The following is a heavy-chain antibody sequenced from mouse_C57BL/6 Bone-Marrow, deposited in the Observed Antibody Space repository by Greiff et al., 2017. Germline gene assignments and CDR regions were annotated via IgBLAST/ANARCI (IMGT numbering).Heavy chain of an antibody. Sequence: QVQLQQPGAELVRPGTSVKLSCKAPGYTFTSYWMHWVKQRPGQGLEWTGVIDPSDSYPNFNQKFKGKATLTVDPSSSTAYMQLSSLTSEDSAVYYCARSNDYDGAWFAYWGQGTLVTVSA. J-gene: IGHJ3*01. CDR1: GYTFTSYW. D-gene: IGHD2-4*01. V-gene: IGHV1-59*01. CDR2: IDPSDSYP. CDR3: ARSNDYDGAWFAY.